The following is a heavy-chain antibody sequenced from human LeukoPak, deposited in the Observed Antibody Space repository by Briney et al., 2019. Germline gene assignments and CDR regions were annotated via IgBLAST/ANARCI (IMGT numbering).Heavy chain of an antibody. CDR2: ISGSGDST. CDR1: GFTFSSYA. J-gene: IGHJ3*02. CDR3: TRGWIRLWNDAFDI. D-gene: IGHD5-18*01. V-gene: IGHV3-23*01. Sequence: PGGSLRLSCAASGFTFSSYAMSWVRQAPGKGLEWVSVISGSGDSTYYADSVKGRFTISRHNSKNTLHLQMNSLRADDTAVYYCTRGWIRLWNDAFDIWGQGTMVTVSS.